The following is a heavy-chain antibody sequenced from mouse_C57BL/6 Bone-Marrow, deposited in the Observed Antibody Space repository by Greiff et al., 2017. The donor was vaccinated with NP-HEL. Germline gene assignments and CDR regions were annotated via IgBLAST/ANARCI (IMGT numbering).Heavy chain of an antibody. CDR1: GYTFTDYN. CDR3: ARRGNYGSNWYFDV. V-gene: IGHV1-18*01. Sequence: EVQVVESGPELVKPGASVKIPCKASGYTFTDYNMDWVKQSHGKSLEWIGDINPNNGGTIYNQKFKGKATLTVDKSSSTAYMELRSLTSEDTAVYDCARRGNYGSNWYFDVWGTGTTVTVSS. CDR2: INPNNGGT. D-gene: IGHD1-1*01. J-gene: IGHJ1*03.